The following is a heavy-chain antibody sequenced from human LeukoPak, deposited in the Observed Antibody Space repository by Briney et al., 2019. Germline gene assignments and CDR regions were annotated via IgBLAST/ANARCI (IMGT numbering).Heavy chain of an antibody. CDR2: INPNGITT. Sequence: PGGSLRLSCAASGFIFRNYWMHWVRQAPGKGLVWVARINPNGITTTYTDSVKGRITISRDNAKNTLYLQMNSLRAEDTAVYYCARDFAGDRDYWGQGTLVTVSS. V-gene: IGHV3-74*01. CDR3: ARDFAGDRDY. J-gene: IGHJ4*02. CDR1: GFIFRNYW. D-gene: IGHD4-17*01.